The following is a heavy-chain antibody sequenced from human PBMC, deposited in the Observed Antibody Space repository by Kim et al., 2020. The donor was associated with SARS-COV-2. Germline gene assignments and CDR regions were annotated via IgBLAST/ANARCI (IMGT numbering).Heavy chain of an antibody. CDR3: ASEYSSSWYEYFDY. V-gene: IGHV3-48*02. Sequence: GGSLRLSCAASGFTFSSYSMNWVRQAPGKGLEWVSYISSSSSTIYYADSVKGRFTISRDNAKNSLYLQMNSLRDEDTAVYYCASEYSSSWYEYFDYWGQGTLVTVSS. CDR2: ISSSSSTI. D-gene: IGHD6-13*01. CDR1: GFTFSSYS. J-gene: IGHJ4*02.